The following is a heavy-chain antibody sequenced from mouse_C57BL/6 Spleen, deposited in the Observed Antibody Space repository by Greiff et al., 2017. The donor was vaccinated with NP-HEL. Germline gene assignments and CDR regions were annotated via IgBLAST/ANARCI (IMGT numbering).Heavy chain of an antibody. V-gene: IGHV1-18*01. Sequence: EVQLQQSGPELVKPGASVKIPCKASGYTFTDYNMDWVKQSHGKSLEWIGDINPNNGGTIYNQKFKGKATLTVDKSSSTAYMELRSLTSEDTAVYYCARVYGSSYGYAMDYWGQGTSVTVSS. D-gene: IGHD1-1*01. CDR3: ARVYGSSYGYAMDY. CDR1: GYTFTDYN. CDR2: INPNNGGT. J-gene: IGHJ4*01.